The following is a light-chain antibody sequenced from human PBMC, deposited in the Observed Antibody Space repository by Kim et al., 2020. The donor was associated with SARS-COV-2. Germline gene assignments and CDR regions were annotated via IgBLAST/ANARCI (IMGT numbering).Light chain of an antibody. V-gene: IGKV2-28*01. CDR1: QGLLHSNGRNY. J-gene: IGKJ5*01. Sequence: PASISCRSSQGLLHSNGRNYMQWYLQKPGRSPQLRIQLGSNRASGVPDRLSGSGKSTDFTLKISRVGAEDVGVYYCMQGLRIPITFGQGIRLEIK. CDR2: LGS. CDR3: MQGLRIPIT.